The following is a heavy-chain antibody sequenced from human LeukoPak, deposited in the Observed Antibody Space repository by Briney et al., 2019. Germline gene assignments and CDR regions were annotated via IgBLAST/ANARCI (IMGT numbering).Heavy chain of an antibody. CDR1: GGTFSSYA. V-gene: IGHV1-69*01. CDR2: IIPIFGTA. Sequence: GSSVKVSCKASGGTFSSYAISWVRQAPGQGLEWMGGIIPIFGTANYAQKFQGRVTITADESTSTAYMELSSLRSEGTAVYYCASSPYYDFWSGIPGYFDYWGQGTLVTVSS. CDR3: ASSPYYDFWSGIPGYFDY. J-gene: IGHJ4*02. D-gene: IGHD3-3*01.